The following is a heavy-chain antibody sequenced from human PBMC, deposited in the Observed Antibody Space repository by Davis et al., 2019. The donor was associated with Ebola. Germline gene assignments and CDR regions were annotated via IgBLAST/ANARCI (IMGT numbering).Heavy chain of an antibody. CDR2: IYRDGRM. CDR1: GFSVSDKY. Sequence: GESLKISCAGSGFSVSDKYMSWVRQAPGEGLEWVSVIYRDGRMYHADSVKGRFTISRDDSRNTLYLQINSLRGEDTAMYHCTRHVPGDFWYFDLWGRGTLVTVSS. V-gene: IGHV3-66*04. CDR3: TRHVPGDFWYFDL. J-gene: IGHJ2*01. D-gene: IGHD4-17*01.